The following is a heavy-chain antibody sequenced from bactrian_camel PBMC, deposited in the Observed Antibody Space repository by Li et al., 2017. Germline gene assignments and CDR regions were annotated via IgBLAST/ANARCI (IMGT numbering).Heavy chain of an antibody. D-gene: IGHD5*01. V-gene: IGHV3S53*01. Sequence: QVQLVESGGGSVQTGESLTLSCVAPGYITSSYFMGWLRHQAPGQKREGVAAIERSGKITYADSVLGRFTISRDNAKNTLYLEMTNLQPEDTAMYYCAADPRWGGSLTHSLRTRDFDYWGQGTQVTVS. CDR2: IERSGKI. CDR3: AADPRWGGSLTHSLRTRDFDY. J-gene: IGHJ6*01. CDR1: GYITSSYF.